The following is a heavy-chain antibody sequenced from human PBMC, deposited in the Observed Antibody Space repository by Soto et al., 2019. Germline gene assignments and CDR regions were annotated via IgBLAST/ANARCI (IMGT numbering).Heavy chain of an antibody. D-gene: IGHD3-10*01. J-gene: IGHJ4*02. CDR1: GGTFSSYA. CDR3: ASFYYGSGSYYRQYYFDY. Sequence: SVKVSCKASGGTFSSYAISWVRQAPGQGLEWMGGIIPIFGTANYAQKFQGRVTITADESTSTAYMELSSLRSEDTAVYYCASFYYGSGSYYRQYYFDYWGQGTLVTVS. CDR2: IIPIFGTA. V-gene: IGHV1-69*13.